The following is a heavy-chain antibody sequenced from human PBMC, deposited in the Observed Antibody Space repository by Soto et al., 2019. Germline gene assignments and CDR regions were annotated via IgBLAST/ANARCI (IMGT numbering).Heavy chain of an antibody. Sequence: LGASPKISCKGSGYSFTSYWIGWVRQMPGKGLEWMGIISPGDSDTRYSPSFQGQVTISADKSISTAYLQWSSLKASDTAMYYCATQSSGAGPTYQYYGVDGWGQGTTVTVSS. J-gene: IGHJ6*02. CDR1: GYSFTSYW. CDR2: ISPGDSDT. D-gene: IGHD6-19*01. V-gene: IGHV5-51*01. CDR3: ATQSSGAGPTYQYYGVDG.